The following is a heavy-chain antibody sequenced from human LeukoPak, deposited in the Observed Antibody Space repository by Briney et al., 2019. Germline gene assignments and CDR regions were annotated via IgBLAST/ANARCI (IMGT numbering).Heavy chain of an antibody. V-gene: IGHV1-69*04. J-gene: IGHJ4*02. CDR3: ARDQGPYSGSVG. CDR2: IIPILGVT. Sequence: ASAKASCKASGDTLTSYAISWVRQAPGRGLEWLGRIIPILGVTNYAQMCYGRVTFTADKSTTTAYMELSSLRSEDTAVYYCARDQGPYSGSVGWGQGTLVTVSS. CDR1: GDTLTSYA. D-gene: IGHD1-26*01.